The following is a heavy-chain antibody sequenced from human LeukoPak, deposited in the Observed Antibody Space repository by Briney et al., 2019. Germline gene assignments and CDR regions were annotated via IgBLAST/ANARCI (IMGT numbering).Heavy chain of an antibody. CDR1: GGSFSGYY. Sequence: PSETLSLTCAVYGGSFSGYYWSWIRLPPGKGLEWIGEINHSGSTNYNPSLKSRVTISVDTSKNQFSLKLSSVTAADTAVYYCASSSSRGTIWGQGAMVTVSS. D-gene: IGHD6-13*01. CDR2: INHSGST. V-gene: IGHV4-34*01. J-gene: IGHJ3*02. CDR3: ASSSSRGTI.